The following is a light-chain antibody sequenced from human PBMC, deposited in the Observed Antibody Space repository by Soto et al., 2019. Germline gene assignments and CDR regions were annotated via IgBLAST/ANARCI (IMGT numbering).Light chain of an antibody. V-gene: IGKV3-20*01. J-gene: IGKJ1*01. CDR3: QQYDNSVWT. Sequence: EIVLTQSPGTLSLSPGERATLSCRASESVSSTSLAWYQQKPGQAPRLLMYGVSSRATGIPDRFSGSGSGKDFTLTINRLEPEDFAVYFCQQYDNSVWTFGQGTKVDIK. CDR2: GVS. CDR1: ESVSSTS.